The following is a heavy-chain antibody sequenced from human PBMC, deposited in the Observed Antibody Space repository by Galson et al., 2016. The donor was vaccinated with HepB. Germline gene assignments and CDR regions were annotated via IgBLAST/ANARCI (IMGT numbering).Heavy chain of an antibody. V-gene: IGHV1-8*01. CDR3: ARDVDKGGWYQSYGY. J-gene: IGHJ4*02. CDR2: MNPENGAA. D-gene: IGHD6-19*01. CDR1: GYTFTSYD. Sequence: SVKVSCKAPGYTFTSYDINWVRQATGQGLEWLGWMNPENGAAGSAQKFQGRVTMTRDTSISTAYMELSSLTSEDTAVYYCARDVDKGGWYQSYGYWGQGTLVTVSS.